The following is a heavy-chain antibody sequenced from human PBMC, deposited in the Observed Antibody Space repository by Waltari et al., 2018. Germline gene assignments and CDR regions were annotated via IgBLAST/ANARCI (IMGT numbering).Heavy chain of an antibody. J-gene: IGHJ4*01. CDR1: GFIFSRYG. V-gene: IGHV3-23*01. D-gene: IGHD2-15*01. CDR2: ISGSGDST. Sequence: EVHLLESGGDLVQPEGSLRLSCAASGFIFSRYGMSWVRQAPGRGVEGVSVISGSGDSTYYADSVKGRFTISRDNSKNTLYLQMNSLRVEDTAVYYCARGDVVGIRHYSDYWGQGTLVTVAS. CDR3: ARGDVVGIRHYSDY.